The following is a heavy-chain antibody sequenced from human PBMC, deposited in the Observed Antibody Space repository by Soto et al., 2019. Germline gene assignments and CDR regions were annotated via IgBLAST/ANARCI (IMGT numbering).Heavy chain of an antibody. CDR3: ARGGIAARRLYYRFDY. CDR2: INHSGST. D-gene: IGHD6-6*01. J-gene: IGHJ4*02. CDR1: GGSFSGYY. V-gene: IGHV4-34*01. Sequence: QVQLQQWGAGLLKPSETLSLTCAVYGGSFSGYYWSWIRQPPGKGLGWIGEINHSGSTNYNPSLKSRVTISVDTSKNQFSLKLSSVTAADTAVYYCARGGIAARRLYYRFDYWGQGTLVTVSS.